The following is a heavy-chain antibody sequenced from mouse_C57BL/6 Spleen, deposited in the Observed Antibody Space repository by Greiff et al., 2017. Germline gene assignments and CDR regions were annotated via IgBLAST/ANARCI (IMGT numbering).Heavy chain of an antibody. CDR1: GYSITSGYY. CDR3: ARYSNYGYWYFDV. J-gene: IGHJ1*03. V-gene: IGHV3-6*01. Sequence: EVQLQESGPGLVKPSQSLSLTCSVTGYSITSGYYWNWIRQFPGNKLEWMGYISYDGSNNYNPSLKNRISITRDTSKNQFFLKLNSVTTEDTATYYCARYSNYGYWYFDVWGTGTTVTVSS. CDR2: ISYDGSN. D-gene: IGHD2-5*01.